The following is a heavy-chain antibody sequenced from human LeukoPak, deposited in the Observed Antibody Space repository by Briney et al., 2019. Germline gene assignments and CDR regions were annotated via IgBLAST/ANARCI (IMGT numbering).Heavy chain of an antibody. V-gene: IGHV4-59*08. D-gene: IGHD1-1*01. CDR3: ARRPSTGSRIFDY. J-gene: IGHJ4*02. CDR2: IYYSGST. Sequence: SETLSLTCTVSGGSISGYYWSWLRQPPGKGLEWIGYIYYSGSTNYNPSLKSRVTISVDTSKNQFSLKLSSVTAADTAVYYCARRPSTGSRIFDYWGQGTLVTVSS. CDR1: GGSISGYY.